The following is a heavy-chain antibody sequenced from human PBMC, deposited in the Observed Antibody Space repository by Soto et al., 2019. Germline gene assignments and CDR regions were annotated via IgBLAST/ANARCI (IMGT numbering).Heavy chain of an antibody. CDR3: AKVRSVGSGWPPPYFDY. J-gene: IGHJ4*02. CDR2: ISGSGGST. CDR1: GFTFSSYA. Sequence: GGSLRLSCAASGFTFSSYAMSWVRQAPGKGLEWVSAISGSGGSTYYADSVKGRFTISRDNSKNTLYLQMNSLRAEDTAVYYCAKVRSVGSGWPPPYFDYWGQGTLVTVSS. D-gene: IGHD6-19*01. V-gene: IGHV3-23*01.